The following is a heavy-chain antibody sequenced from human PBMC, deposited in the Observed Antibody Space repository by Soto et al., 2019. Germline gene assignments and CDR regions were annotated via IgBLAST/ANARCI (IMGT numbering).Heavy chain of an antibody. D-gene: IGHD1-26*01. CDR3: ARAIVGADAFDV. Sequence: ASVKVSCKASGYTFTGYYMHWVRQAPGQGLEWMGWINPNSGGTNYAQKFQVWVTMTRDTSISTAYMELSRLRSDDTAVYYCARAIVGADAFDVWGQGTMVTVSS. V-gene: IGHV1-2*04. J-gene: IGHJ3*01. CDR1: GYTFTGYY. CDR2: INPNSGGT.